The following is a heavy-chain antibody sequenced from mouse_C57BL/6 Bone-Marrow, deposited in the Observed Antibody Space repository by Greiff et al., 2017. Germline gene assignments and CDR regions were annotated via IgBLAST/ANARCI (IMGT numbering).Heavy chain of an antibody. CDR1: GFNIKDYY. J-gene: IGHJ2*01. V-gene: IGHV14-2*01. D-gene: IGHD2-3*01. CDR3: ARSHRSFYDCLDY. CDR2: IDPEDGET. Sequence: VQLKESGAELVKPGASVKLSCTASGFNIKDYYMHWVKQRTEQGLEWIGRIDPEDGETKYAPKFQGKATIPADTSSNTAYLQLSSLASEDTAFYYSARSHRSFYDCLDYWGQGTTLTVSS.